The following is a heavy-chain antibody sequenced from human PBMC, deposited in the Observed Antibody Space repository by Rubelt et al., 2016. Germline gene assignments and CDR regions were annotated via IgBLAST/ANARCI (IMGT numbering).Heavy chain of an antibody. CDR2: IYYSGST. CDR3: AGGGERWAYYYGMDV. V-gene: IGHV4-59*01. CDR1: GGSISSYY. D-gene: IGHD1-1*01. Sequence: QVQLQESGPGLVKPSETLSLTCTVSGGSISSYYWSWIRQPPVEGLEWIGYIYYSGSTNYNPSLKRRVTISVEPAKSQFTRKLRSVTAADTAVYYCAGGGERWAYYYGMDVWGQGTTVTVSS. J-gene: IGHJ6*02.